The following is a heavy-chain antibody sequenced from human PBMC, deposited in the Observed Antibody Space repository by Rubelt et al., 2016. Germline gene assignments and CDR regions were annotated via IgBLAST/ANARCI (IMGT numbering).Heavy chain of an antibody. D-gene: IGHD3-3*01. CDR3: AGGITIFGVASGYFDY. J-gene: IGHJ4*02. CDR2: IYYSGST. CDR1: GGSISSGGYY. V-gene: IGHV4-61*08. Sequence: QVQLQESGPGLVKPSQTLSLTCTVSGGSISSGGYYWSWIRQHPGKGLEWIGYIYYSGSTNYNPSLKSRVTISVDTSKNQFSLKLSSVTAADTAVYYCAGGITIFGVASGYFDYWGQGTLVTVPS.